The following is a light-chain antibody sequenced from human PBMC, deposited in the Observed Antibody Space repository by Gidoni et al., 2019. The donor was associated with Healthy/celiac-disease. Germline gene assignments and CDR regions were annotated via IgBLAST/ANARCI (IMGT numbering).Light chain of an antibody. J-gene: IGKJ3*01. CDR2: GAS. V-gene: IGKV3-20*01. Sequence: DIVLTQSPGTLSLSPGERATLSCRASQSVSSSYLAWYQQKPGQAPRLLIYGASSRATGIPDRFSGSGSGTDFTLTISRLEPEDFAVHYCQQYGSPLFTFGPGTKVDIK. CDR1: QSVSSSY. CDR3: QQYGSPLFT.